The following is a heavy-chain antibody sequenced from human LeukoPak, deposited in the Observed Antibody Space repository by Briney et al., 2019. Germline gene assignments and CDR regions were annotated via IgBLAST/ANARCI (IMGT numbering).Heavy chain of an antibody. J-gene: IGHJ4*02. Sequence: GGSLRLSCAASGFTFSSYGMHWVRQAPGKGLEWVAVISYDGSNKYYADSVKGRFTISRDNSKNTLYLQMNSLRAEDTAVYYCAKADSSGEYFDYWGQGTLVTVSS. CDR3: AKADSSGEYFDY. CDR1: GFTFSSYG. CDR2: ISYDGSNK. V-gene: IGHV3-30*18. D-gene: IGHD3-22*01.